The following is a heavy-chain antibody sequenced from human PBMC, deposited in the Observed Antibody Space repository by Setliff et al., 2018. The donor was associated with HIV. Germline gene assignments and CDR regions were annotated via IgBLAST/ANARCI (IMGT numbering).Heavy chain of an antibody. D-gene: IGHD1-26*01. CDR2: ISAYNDNT. CDR3: SREPRYYHTIGTDAFDI. V-gene: IGHV1-18*01. CDR1: GYTFTSYG. Sequence: GASVKVSCKASGYTFTSYGISWVRQAPGQGLEWMGWISAYNDNTKDAQKVQGRVTMTTDTSTSTAYLELRSLRSDDTAVYYCSREPRYYHTIGTDAFDIWGQGTMVTVSS. J-gene: IGHJ3*02.